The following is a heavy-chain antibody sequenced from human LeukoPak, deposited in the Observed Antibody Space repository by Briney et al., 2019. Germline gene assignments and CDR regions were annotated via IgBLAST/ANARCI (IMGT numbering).Heavy chain of an antibody. CDR3: ARDLSQWDGDCSFAA. CDR2: ISSSSSYI. J-gene: IGHJ5*02. Sequence: GGSLRLSCAASGFTFSSYSMNWVRQAPGKGLEWVSSISSSSSYIYYADSVKGRFTISRDNAKNSLHLQMNSLRAEDTAVYYCARDLSQWDGDCSFAAWGQGTLVTVSS. D-gene: IGHD2-21*02. CDR1: GFTFSSYS. V-gene: IGHV3-21*01.